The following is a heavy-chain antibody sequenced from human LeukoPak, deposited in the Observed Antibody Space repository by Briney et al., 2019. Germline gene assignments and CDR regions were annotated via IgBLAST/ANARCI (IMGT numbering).Heavy chain of an antibody. Sequence: ASVKVSCKASGYTFTSYYMHWVRQAPGQGLEWMGIINPSDGSTNYAQKFQGRVTMTRDRSRSTVYLELSSLRSEDMAVYYCTRPKDSGSHLFLFDYWGQGTLVTVSS. CDR1: GYTFTSYY. V-gene: IGHV1-46*01. J-gene: IGHJ4*02. D-gene: IGHD1-26*01. CDR3: TRPKDSGSHLFLFDY. CDR2: INPSDGST.